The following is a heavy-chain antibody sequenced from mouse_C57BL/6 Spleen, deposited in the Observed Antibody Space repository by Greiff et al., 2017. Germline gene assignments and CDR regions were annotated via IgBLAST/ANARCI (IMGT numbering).Heavy chain of an antibody. CDR2: INYDGSST. CDR3: ARDDNYAMDD. V-gene: IGHV5-16*01. CDR1: GFTFSDYY. Sequence: EVKLVESEGGLVQPGSSMKLSCTASGFTFSDYYMAWVRQVPEKGLEWVANINYDGSSTYYLDSLKSRFIISRDNAKNILYLQMSSLKSEDTASYYCARDDNYAMDDWGQGTSVTVSS. J-gene: IGHJ4*01.